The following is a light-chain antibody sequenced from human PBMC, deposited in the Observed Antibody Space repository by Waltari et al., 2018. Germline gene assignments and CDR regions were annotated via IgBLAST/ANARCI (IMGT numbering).Light chain of an antibody. CDR2: ANT. Sequence: QSVLTQPPSVSGAPGQRFTVSCPGSSSNIGASYAVSWYQQLPGTAPKLLIYANTNRPSGVPDRFSGSKSGTSASLAITGLQADDEADYYCQSYDSSLSGSVFGGGTKLTVL. J-gene: IGLJ2*01. V-gene: IGLV1-40*01. CDR1: SSNIGASYA. CDR3: QSYDSSLSGSV.